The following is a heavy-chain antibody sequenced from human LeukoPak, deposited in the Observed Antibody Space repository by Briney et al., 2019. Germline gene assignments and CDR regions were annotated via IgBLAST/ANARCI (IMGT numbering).Heavy chain of an antibody. Sequence: GGSLRLSCAASGFTFNTYRMNWVRQAPGKGLEWVSSISSSSSYIYYTDSVKGRFTISRDNAKNSLYLQVNSLRVEDTAVYYCARGRNCTGTSCSISFYYYMDVWGKGTTVTVSS. D-gene: IGHD2-2*01. CDR2: ISSSSSYI. CDR3: ARGRNCTGTSCSISFYYYMDV. V-gene: IGHV3-21*01. J-gene: IGHJ6*03. CDR1: GFTFNTYR.